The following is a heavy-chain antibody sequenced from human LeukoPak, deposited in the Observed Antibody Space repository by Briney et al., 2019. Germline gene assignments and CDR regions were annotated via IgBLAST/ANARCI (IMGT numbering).Heavy chain of an antibody. CDR2: IYTSGST. D-gene: IGHD4-23*01. V-gene: IGHV4-4*09. CDR3: ARHAAWTTVVSPAFDY. CDR1: GFTFDDYA. J-gene: IGHJ4*02. Sequence: GSLRLSCAASGFTFDDYAMHWVRQAPGKGLEWIGYIYTSGSTNYNPSLKSRVTISVDTSKNQFSLKLSSVTAADTAVYYCARHAAWTTVVSPAFDYWGQGTLVTVSS.